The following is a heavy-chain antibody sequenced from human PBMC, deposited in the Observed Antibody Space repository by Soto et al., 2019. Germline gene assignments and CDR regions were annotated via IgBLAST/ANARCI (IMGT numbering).Heavy chain of an antibody. J-gene: IGHJ6*02. CDR2: ISYGGSNK. D-gene: IGHD2-2*01. CDR3: AKDHIVVVPAASVGSPLAV. V-gene: IGHV3-30*18. CDR1: GFTFSSYG. Sequence: GGSLRLSCAASGFTFSSYGMHWVRQAPGKGLEWVAVISYGGSNKYYADSVKGRFTISRDNSKNTLYLQMNSLRAEDTAVYYSAKDHIVVVPAASVGSPLAVWGQGTTVPVSS.